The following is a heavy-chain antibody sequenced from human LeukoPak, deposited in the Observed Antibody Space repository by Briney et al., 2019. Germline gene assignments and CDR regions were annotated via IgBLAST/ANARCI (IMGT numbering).Heavy chain of an antibody. V-gene: IGHV1-69*13. J-gene: IGHJ4*02. CDR1: GGTFSSYA. Sequence: WASVKVSCKASGGTFSSYAISWVRQAPGQGLEWMGGIIPIFGTANYAQKFQGRVTITADESTSTAYMELSSLRSDDTAVYYCARGRYDSSPPDSWGQGTLVTVSS. CDR3: ARGRYDSSPPDS. CDR2: IIPIFGTA. D-gene: IGHD3-22*01.